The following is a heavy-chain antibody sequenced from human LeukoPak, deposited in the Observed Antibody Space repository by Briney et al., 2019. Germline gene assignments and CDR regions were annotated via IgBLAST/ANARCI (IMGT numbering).Heavy chain of an antibody. J-gene: IGHJ4*02. CDR2: IYYSGST. CDR3: ARSYCSSTSCYRAYYYFDY. D-gene: IGHD2-2*02. CDR1: GGSISSYY. Sequence: SETLSLTRTVSGGSISSYYWSWIRQPPGKGLEWIGYIYYSGSTNYNPSLKSRVTISVDTSKNQFSLKLSSVTAADTAVYYCARSYCSSTSCYRAYYYFDYWGQGTLVTVSS. V-gene: IGHV4-59*01.